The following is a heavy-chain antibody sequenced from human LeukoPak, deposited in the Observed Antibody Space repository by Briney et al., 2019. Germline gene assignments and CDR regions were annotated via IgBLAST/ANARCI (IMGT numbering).Heavy chain of an antibody. Sequence: SETLFLTCSVSGDSIISYYWNLLRQSPGKGLEWIGNIHHFGRTEYNSSLRSRVTMFLDSSKNQFSLKLSSVTPTDTAVYYCARGLWTQPGLVPFNYWGQGILVTVSS. J-gene: IGHJ4*02. CDR2: IHHFGRT. V-gene: IGHV4-59*01. CDR3: ARGLWTQPGLVPFNY. CDR1: GDSIISYY. D-gene: IGHD5-18*01.